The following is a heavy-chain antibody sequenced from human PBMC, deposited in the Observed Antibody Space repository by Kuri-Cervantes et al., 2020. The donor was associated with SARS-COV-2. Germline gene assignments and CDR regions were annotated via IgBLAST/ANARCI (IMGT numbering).Heavy chain of an antibody. D-gene: IGHD6-19*01. CDR3: ASDSSGWYRDAFDI. CDR2: IGTAGDT. Sequence: GESLKISCAACGFTFSSYDMHWVRQATGKGLEWVSAIGTAGDTYYPGSVKGQFTISRENAKNTLYLQMNSLRAEDTAVYYCASDSSGWYRDAFDIWGQGTMVTVSS. V-gene: IGHV3-13*03. J-gene: IGHJ3*02. CDR1: GFTFSSYD.